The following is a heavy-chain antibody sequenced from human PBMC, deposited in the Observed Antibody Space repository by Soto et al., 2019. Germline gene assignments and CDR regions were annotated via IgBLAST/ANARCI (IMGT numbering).Heavy chain of an antibody. J-gene: IGHJ5*02. CDR1: GGSISSGGYY. D-gene: IGHD2-15*01. Sequence: SETLSLTCNVSGGSISSGGYYWSWIRQHPGKGLEWIGYMYYGGRTNYNPSLKSRVTISVDTSKMQVSLKLSSVTAADTAVYFCARGTPSPLIVRSSRGPWFDPWGQGTLVTVS. CDR2: MYYGGRT. CDR3: ARGTPSPLIVRSSRGPWFDP. V-gene: IGHV4-61*08.